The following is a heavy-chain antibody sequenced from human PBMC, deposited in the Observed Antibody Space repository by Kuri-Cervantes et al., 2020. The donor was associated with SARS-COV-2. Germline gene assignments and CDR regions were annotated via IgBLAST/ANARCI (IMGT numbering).Heavy chain of an antibody. CDR2: IYYSGST. D-gene: IGHD4-11*01. J-gene: IGHJ4*02. Sequence: ESLKISCTVSGGSISSYYWSWIRQPPGKGLEWIGYIYYSGSTNYNPSLKSRVTISVDTSKNQFSLKLSSVTAADTAVYYCASTMTTVTYPSWYFDYWGQGTLVTVSS. CDR3: ASTMTTVTYPSWYFDY. CDR1: GGSISSYY. V-gene: IGHV4-59*12.